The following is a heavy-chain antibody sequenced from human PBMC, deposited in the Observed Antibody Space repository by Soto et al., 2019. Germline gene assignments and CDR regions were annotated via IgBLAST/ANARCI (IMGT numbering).Heavy chain of an antibody. CDR1: GFTFSSYS. CDR3: AGDRAGTGGAFDI. Sequence: EVQLVESGGGLVKPGGSLRLSCAASGFTFSSYSMNWVRQAPGKGLEWVSSISSSSSYIYYADSVKGRFTISRDNAKNSLYLQMNSLRAEDTAVYYCAGDRAGTGGAFDIWGQGTMVTVSS. D-gene: IGHD6-19*01. V-gene: IGHV3-21*01. J-gene: IGHJ3*02. CDR2: ISSSSSYI.